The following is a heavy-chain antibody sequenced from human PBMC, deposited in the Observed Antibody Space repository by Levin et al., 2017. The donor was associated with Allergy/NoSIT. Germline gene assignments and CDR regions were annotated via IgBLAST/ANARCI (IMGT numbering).Heavy chain of an antibody. CDR3: ARVGYDSRGGDAFDI. V-gene: IGHV1-69*06. J-gene: IGHJ3*02. CDR2: IIPIFGTA. CDR1: GGTFSSYA. Sequence: ASVKVSCKASGGTFSSYAISWVRQAPGQGLEWMGGIIPIFGTANYAQKFQGRVTITADKSTSTAYMELSSLRSEDTAVYYCARVGYDSRGGDAFDIWGQGTMVTVSS. D-gene: IGHD3-22*01.